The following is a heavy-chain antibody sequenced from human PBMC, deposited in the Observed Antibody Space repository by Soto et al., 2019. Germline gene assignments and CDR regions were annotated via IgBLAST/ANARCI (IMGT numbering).Heavy chain of an antibody. Sequence: GGSLRLSCAASGFTFSSYGMHWVRQAPGKGLEWVAVIWYDGSNKYYADSVKGRFTISRDNSKNTLYLQMNSLRAEDTAVYYCARGGLRYNDYGDYERDPYYYYYYMDVWGKGTTVTVSS. V-gene: IGHV3-33*01. CDR1: GFTFSSYG. CDR2: IWYDGSNK. CDR3: ARGGLRYNDYGDYERDPYYYYYYMDV. D-gene: IGHD4-17*01. J-gene: IGHJ6*03.